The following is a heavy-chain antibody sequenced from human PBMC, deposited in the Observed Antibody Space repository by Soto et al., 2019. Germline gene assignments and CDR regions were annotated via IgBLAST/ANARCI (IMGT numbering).Heavy chain of an antibody. J-gene: IGHJ5*02. CDR2: INADNGYT. CDR1: GNLFIHQS. CDR3: VRGTEAEIWFDP. D-gene: IGHD1-26*01. V-gene: IGHV1-3*01. Sequence: QVQLVQSGAEVKKPGASVKVSCKASGNLFIHQSIHWVRQAPGQRLEWMGWINADNGYTKYSEKYQGRVTITWDTSATTAYLDLSRLNSEDTAMYYCVRGTEAEIWFDPWGQGTLVTVSS.